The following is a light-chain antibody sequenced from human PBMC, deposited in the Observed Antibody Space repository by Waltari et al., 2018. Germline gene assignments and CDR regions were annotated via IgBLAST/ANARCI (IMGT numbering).Light chain of an antibody. CDR1: QGISSY. CDR2: AAS. Sequence: AIRMTQSPSSFSASTGDRVTITCRASQGISSYLAWYQQKPGKAPKLLIYAASHLQSGVPSRFSVSGSGTDFTLTISCLQSEDFATYYCQQYYSYPHTFGGGTKVEIK. V-gene: IGKV1-8*01. CDR3: QQYYSYPHT. J-gene: IGKJ4*01.